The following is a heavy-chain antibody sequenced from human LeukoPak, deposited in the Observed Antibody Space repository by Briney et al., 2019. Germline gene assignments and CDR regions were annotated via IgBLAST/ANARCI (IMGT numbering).Heavy chain of an antibody. J-gene: IGHJ6*03. CDR1: GGTFSSYA. CDR2: IIPIFGTA. Sequence: GASVKVSCKASGGTFSSYAISWVRQAPGQGLEWVGGIIPIFGTANYAQKFQGRVTITTDESTSTAYMELSSLRSEDTAVYYCARSDDYGDSTSYYYYYYYMDVWGKGTTVTVSS. CDR3: ARSDDYGDSTSYYYYYYYMDV. V-gene: IGHV1-69*05. D-gene: IGHD4-17*01.